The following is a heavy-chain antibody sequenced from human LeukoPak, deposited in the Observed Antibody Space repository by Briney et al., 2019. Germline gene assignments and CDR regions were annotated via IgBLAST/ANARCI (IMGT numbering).Heavy chain of an antibody. CDR3: AREESSSSGYYFDY. CDR2: IHYTGST. V-gene: IGHV4-59*01. D-gene: IGHD6-6*01. J-gene: IGHJ4*02. CDR1: GGSISSYY. Sequence: SETLSLTCTVSGGSISSYYWSWIRQPPRKRLEWIGYIHYTGSTNYNPSLKSRVTISVDTSKNQFSLKLSSVTAADTAVYYCAREESSSSGYYFDYWGQGTLVTVSS.